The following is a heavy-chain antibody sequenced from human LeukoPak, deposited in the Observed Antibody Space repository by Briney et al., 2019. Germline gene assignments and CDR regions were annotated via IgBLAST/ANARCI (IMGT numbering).Heavy chain of an antibody. J-gene: IGHJ4*02. D-gene: IGHD6-13*01. CDR2: ISGSGGST. Sequence: PGGSLRLSCAASGFTFSSYAMSWVRQASGKGLEWVSAISGSGGSTYYADSVKGRFPISRDNSKNTLYLQMNSLRAEDTAVYYCAKGLWYSSSWYFDYWGQGTLVTVSS. CDR3: AKGLWYSSSWYFDY. V-gene: IGHV3-23*01. CDR1: GFTFSSYA.